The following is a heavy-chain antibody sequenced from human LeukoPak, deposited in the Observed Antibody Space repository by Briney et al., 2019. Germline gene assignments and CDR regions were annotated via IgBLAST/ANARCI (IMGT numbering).Heavy chain of an antibody. V-gene: IGHV3-53*01. CDR1: GFTLSSNY. Sequence: GGSLRLSCAASGFTLSSNYMSWVRQAPGKGLEWVSVIYSGGSTYYADSVKGRFTISRDNSKNTLYLQMNSLRAEDTAVYYCAKDSRVYDFWSGLDYWGQGTLVTVSS. CDR3: AKDSRVYDFWSGLDY. D-gene: IGHD3-3*01. J-gene: IGHJ4*02. CDR2: IYSGGST.